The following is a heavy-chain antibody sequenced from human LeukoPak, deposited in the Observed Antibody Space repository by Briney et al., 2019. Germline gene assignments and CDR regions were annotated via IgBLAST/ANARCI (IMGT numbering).Heavy chain of an antibody. CDR1: GFTFSSYG. CDR2: ISYDGSNK. D-gene: IGHD1-26*01. V-gene: IGHV3-30*03. CDR3: AGDRATSYFDY. J-gene: IGHJ4*02. Sequence: GGSLRLSCAASGFTFSSYGMHWVRQAPGKGLEWVAVISYDGSNKYYTDSVKGRFTISRDNSKNTLYLQMNSLRAEDTAVYYCAGDRATSYFDYWGQGALVTISS.